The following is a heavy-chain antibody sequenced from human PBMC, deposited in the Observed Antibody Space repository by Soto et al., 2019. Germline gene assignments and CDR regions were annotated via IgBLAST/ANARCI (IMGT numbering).Heavy chain of an antibody. V-gene: IGHV6-1*01. Sequence: SQTLSLTCAISGDSVSSNSAAWNWIRQSPSRGLEWLGRTYYRSKWYNDYAVSVKSRITINPDTSKNQFSLQLNSVTPEDTAVYYCARSEGSSWSHYYHYGMDVWGQGTTVTVSS. CDR1: GDSVSSNSAA. D-gene: IGHD6-13*01. J-gene: IGHJ6*02. CDR3: ARSEGSSWSHYYHYGMDV. CDR2: TYYRSKWYN.